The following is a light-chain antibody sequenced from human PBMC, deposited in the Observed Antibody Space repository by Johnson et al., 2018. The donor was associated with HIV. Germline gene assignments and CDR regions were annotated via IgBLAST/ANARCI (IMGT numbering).Light chain of an antibody. CDR1: SSNIGNNY. CDR2: DNN. J-gene: IGLJ1*01. Sequence: QSVLTQPPSVSAAPGQKVTISCSGSSSNIGNNYVSWYQQLQGTAPKLLIYDNNKRPSGIPDRFSGSKSGTSATLGITGLQTGDEADYYCGTWDSSLSVYVFGTGTKVTVL. CDR3: GTWDSSLSVYV. V-gene: IGLV1-51*01.